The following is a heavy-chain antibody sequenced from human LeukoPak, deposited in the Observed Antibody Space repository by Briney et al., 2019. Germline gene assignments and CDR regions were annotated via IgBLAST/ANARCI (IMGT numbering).Heavy chain of an antibody. CDR1: GGSISSYY. J-gene: IGHJ5*02. CDR3: ARASSSGWYVDP. Sequence: SETLSLTCTVSGGSISSYYWSWIRQPPGKGLEWIGYIYYSGSTNYNPSLKSRVTISVDTSKNQFSLKLSSVTAADTDVYYCARASSSGWYVDPWGQGTLVTVSS. CDR2: IYYSGST. D-gene: IGHD6-19*01. V-gene: IGHV4-59*01.